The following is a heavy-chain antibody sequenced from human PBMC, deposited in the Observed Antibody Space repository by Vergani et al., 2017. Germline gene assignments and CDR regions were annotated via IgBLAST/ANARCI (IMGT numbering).Heavy chain of an antibody. Sequence: EVQLVASAGGLVKPGGSLRLSCAASGFTFSSYSMNWVRKAPGKGLEWVSSISSSSSYIYYADSVKGRFTISRDNAKNSLYLQMNSLRAEDTAVYYCARDLFYYDSSGYYSGFFDYWGQGTLVTVSS. CDR3: ARDLFYYDSSGYYSGFFDY. V-gene: IGHV3-21*01. CDR1: GFTFSSYS. CDR2: ISSSSSYI. D-gene: IGHD3-22*01. J-gene: IGHJ4*02.